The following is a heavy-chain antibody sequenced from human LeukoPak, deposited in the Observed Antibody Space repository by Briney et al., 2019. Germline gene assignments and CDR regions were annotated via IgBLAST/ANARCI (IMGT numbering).Heavy chain of an antibody. CDR1: GFTVSSNY. D-gene: IGHD6-6*01. CDR3: AAYSSCDY. CDR2: IYSGGST. V-gene: IGHV3-53*01. Sequence: PGGSLRLSCAASGFTVSSNYTTWVRQAPGKGLEWISLIYSGGSTYYADSVKGRFTISRDNSKNTLYLQMNSLRAEDTAVYYCAAYSSCDYWGQGTLVTVSS. J-gene: IGHJ4*02.